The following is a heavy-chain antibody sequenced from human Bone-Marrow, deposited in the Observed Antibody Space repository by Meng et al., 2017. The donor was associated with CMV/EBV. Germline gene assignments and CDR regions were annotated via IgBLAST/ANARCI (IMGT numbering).Heavy chain of an antibody. V-gene: IGHV3-11*01. D-gene: IGHD3-3*01. Sequence: GGSLRLSCAASGFTFSDYYMSWIRQAPGKGLEWVSYISSSGSTIYYADPVKGRFTISRDNAKNSLYLQMNSLRAEDTAVYYCARYYDFWSGGNWFDPWGQGTLVTVSS. CDR1: GFTFSDYY. CDR2: ISSSGSTI. CDR3: ARYYDFWSGGNWFDP. J-gene: IGHJ5*02.